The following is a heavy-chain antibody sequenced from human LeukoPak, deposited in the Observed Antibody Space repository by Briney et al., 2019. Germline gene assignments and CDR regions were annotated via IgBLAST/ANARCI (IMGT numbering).Heavy chain of an antibody. J-gene: IGHJ4*02. Sequence: PSETLSLTCTVSGGSISRTNSYWGWIRQSPRTGLEWIGNIYSSGSSYYNPSLKSRVTISIDTSENQFSLKLTSVTAADTAVYYCARKREGPTTGIDYWGQGTLVTVSS. CDR1: GGSISRTNSY. CDR3: ARKREGPTTGIDY. D-gene: IGHD1-26*01. CDR2: IYSSGSS. V-gene: IGHV4-39*07.